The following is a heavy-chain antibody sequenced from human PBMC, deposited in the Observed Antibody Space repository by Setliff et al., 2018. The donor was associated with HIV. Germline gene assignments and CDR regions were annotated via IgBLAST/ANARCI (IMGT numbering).Heavy chain of an antibody. V-gene: IGHV3-48*02. CDR3: ARGRCSGGACFFDS. J-gene: IGHJ4*02. CDR2: IKADGGTM. CDR1: GFIFDTYP. Sequence: GGSLRLSCAASGFIFDTYPMNWVRQAPGKGLEWVSYIKADGGTMYDADSVVGRFTISRDNAKNSLYLQMNSLREEDTAVYFCARGRCSGGACFFDSWGQGTLVTVSS. D-gene: IGHD2-15*01.